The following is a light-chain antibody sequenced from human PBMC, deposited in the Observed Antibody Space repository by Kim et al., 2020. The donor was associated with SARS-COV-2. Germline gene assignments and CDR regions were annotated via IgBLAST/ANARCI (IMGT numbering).Light chain of an antibody. CDR2: GAS. CDR1: QSVTSN. J-gene: IGKJ4*01. V-gene: IGKV3-15*01. CDR3: QQYNNWPPVT. Sequence: SPGERVTLSCRASQSVTSNLAWYQQKPGQPPRLLIYGASTRGTNVPARFSGSGSGTEFTLTINSLQSEDFAIYYCQQYNNWPPVTFGGGTKVDIK.